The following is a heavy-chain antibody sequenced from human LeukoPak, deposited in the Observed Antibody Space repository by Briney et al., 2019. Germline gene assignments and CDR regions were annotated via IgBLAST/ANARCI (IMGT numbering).Heavy chain of an antibody. CDR2: IIPIFGTA. CDR3: ASAIYSGYDRPSGVPFDY. CDR1: GGTFSSYA. V-gene: IGHV1-69*05. D-gene: IGHD5-12*01. Sequence: ASVKVLCKASGGTFSSYAIRWVRQAPGQGLEWMGRIIPIFGTANYAQKFQGRVTITTDESTSPAYMELSSLTSEDTAGYYCASAIYSGYDRPSGVPFDYWGQGTLVTVSS. J-gene: IGHJ4*02.